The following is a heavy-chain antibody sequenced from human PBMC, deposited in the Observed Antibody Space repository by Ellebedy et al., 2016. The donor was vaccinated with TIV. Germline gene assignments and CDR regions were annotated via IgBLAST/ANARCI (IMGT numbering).Heavy chain of an antibody. J-gene: IGHJ4*02. V-gene: IGHV4-4*07. CDR2: IHSGGGS. D-gene: IGHD2-21*02. CDR1: GDTIDNYF. CDR3: ARPGVCARDCHSFDH. Sequence: MPSETLSLTCTVFGDTIDNYFWSWVLQPPGGGPQYIGFIHSGGGSNSNPALRGRVSMSVDSSRNRLSLQLHSVTAADTAVYYCARPGVCARDCHSFDHWGPGTLVTVSS.